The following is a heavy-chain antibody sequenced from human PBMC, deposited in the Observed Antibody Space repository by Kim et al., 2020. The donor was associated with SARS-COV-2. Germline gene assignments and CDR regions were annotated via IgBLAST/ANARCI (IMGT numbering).Heavy chain of an antibody. Sequence: SETLSLTCTVSGGSISSGGYYWSWIRQHPGKGLEWIGYIYYSGSTYYNPSLKSRVTISVDTSKNQFSLKLSSVTAADTAVYYCARWAAHRGRAKGVVAATHFDYWGQGTLVTVSS. CDR3: ARWAAHRGRAKGVVAATHFDY. V-gene: IGHV4-31*03. CDR1: GGSISSGGYY. CDR2: IYYSGST. D-gene: IGHD2-15*01. J-gene: IGHJ4*02.